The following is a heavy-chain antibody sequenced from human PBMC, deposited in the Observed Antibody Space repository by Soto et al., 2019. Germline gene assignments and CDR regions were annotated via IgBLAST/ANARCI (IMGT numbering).Heavy chain of an antibody. Sequence: PGGSLRLSCAASGFTFSGYTMNWVRQAPGKGLEWVSYISSSSSTIYYADSVKGRLTISRDNAKNSLYLQMNSLRDEDTAVYYCATSYCSSTSCYSDSYLHYYYGMDVWGQGTTVTVSS. CDR3: ATSYCSSTSCYSDSYLHYYYGMDV. V-gene: IGHV3-48*02. CDR1: GFTFSGYT. J-gene: IGHJ6*02. D-gene: IGHD2-2*01. CDR2: ISSSSSTI.